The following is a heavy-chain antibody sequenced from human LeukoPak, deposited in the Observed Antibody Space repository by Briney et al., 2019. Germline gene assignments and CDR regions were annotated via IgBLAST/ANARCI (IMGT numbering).Heavy chain of an antibody. J-gene: IGHJ4*02. CDR3: ARDEKGFGKAGARVPAY. Sequence: GGSLRLSCVGSGFIFTPYNFHWVRQAPGKGLEWVALISFDGSSQYNAASVKGRVTMSRDNSKNTVYLQLSSLTTEDTAVYYCARDEKGFGKAGARVPAYWGQGTQVIVSA. V-gene: IGHV3-30*15. CDR1: GFIFTPYN. CDR2: ISFDGSSQ. D-gene: IGHD3-10*01.